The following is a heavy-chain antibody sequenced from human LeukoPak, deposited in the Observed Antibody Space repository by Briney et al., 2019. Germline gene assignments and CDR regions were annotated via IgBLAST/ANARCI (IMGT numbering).Heavy chain of an antibody. J-gene: IGHJ4*02. CDR3: ARGDGFHYFDY. Sequence: GGSLRPSCVVSGFTFSSYSMNWVRQAPGKGLEWVSYISSSTSTIYYADSVKGRFTISRDNAQNSLYLHMSSLRDEDTAVYYCARGDGFHYFDYWGQGALVTVSS. CDR1: GFTFSSYS. CDR2: ISSSTSTI. V-gene: IGHV3-48*02. D-gene: IGHD5-24*01.